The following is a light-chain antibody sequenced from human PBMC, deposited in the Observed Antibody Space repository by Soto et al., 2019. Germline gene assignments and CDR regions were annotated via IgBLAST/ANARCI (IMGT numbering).Light chain of an antibody. Sequence: DIPMIQSPSSLSASVGDRVTISCRASRPLVSFLNWYPQRPGAAPKRLIYAASTLQSGVPSRFSGRGSGTDFTLTISSLQPEDFGTYYGQQSYSTPRTFGPGTKVDIK. CDR2: AAS. J-gene: IGKJ3*01. CDR3: QQSYSTPRT. CDR1: RPLVSF. V-gene: IGKV1-39*01.